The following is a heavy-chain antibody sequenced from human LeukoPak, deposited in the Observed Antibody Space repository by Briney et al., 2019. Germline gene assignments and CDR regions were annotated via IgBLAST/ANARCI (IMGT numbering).Heavy chain of an antibody. J-gene: IGHJ6*03. CDR3: ARWAEYQLPFSYYYMDV. CDR1: GDSVTNYD. V-gene: IGHV4-4*09. CDR2: IYARGST. D-gene: IGHD2-2*01. Sequence: SETLSLTCTVSGDSVTNYDWSWNRQAPGKGLEWIGNIYARGSTTYSPSLKSRVTTSIDTSKNHFSLRLTSVTAADAAVYYCARWAEYQLPFSYYYMDVWGKGTTVAVSS.